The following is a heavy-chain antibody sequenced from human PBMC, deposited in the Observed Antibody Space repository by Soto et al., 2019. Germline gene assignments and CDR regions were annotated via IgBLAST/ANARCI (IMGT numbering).Heavy chain of an antibody. CDR2: IYYSGST. Sequence: SETLSLTCTVSGGSISSGGYYWSWIRQHPGNGLEWIGYIYYSGSTYYNPSLKSRVTISVDTSKNQFSLKLSSVTAADTAVYYCARVFSDSSSFFDPWGQGTLVTVSS. D-gene: IGHD6-13*01. J-gene: IGHJ5*02. CDR1: GGSISSGGYY. V-gene: IGHV4-31*03. CDR3: ARVFSDSSSFFDP.